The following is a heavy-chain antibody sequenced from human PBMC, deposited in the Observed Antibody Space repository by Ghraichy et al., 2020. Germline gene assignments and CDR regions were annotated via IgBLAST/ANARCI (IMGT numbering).Heavy chain of an antibody. V-gene: IGHV1-69*13. J-gene: IGHJ3*01. CDR2: IIPIFGTA. Sequence: SVKVSCKTWRANVSNLVTSWKLESRVQRVEKMGGIIPIFGTANYAQKFQGRVTFTADDSTSTAYMEVSSLRSEDTAVYFCAKGIQYTSVGDDAFDVWGQGTMVTVSS. CDR1: RANVSNLV. D-gene: IGHD3-16*01. CDR3: AKGIQYTSVGDDAFDV.